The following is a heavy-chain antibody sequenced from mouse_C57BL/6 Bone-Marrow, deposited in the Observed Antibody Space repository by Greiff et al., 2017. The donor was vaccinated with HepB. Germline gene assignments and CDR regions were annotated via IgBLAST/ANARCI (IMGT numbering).Heavy chain of an antibody. Sequence: EVQRVESVAELVRPGASVKLSCTASGFNIKNTYMHWVKQRPEQGLEWIGRIDPANGNTKYAPKFQGKATITADTSSNTAYLQLSSLTSEDTAIYYCARGLYYGNFHYAMDYWGQGTSVTVSS. CDR3: ARGLYYGNFHYAMDY. J-gene: IGHJ4*01. CDR2: IDPANGNT. CDR1: GFNIKNTY. V-gene: IGHV14-3*01. D-gene: IGHD2-1*01.